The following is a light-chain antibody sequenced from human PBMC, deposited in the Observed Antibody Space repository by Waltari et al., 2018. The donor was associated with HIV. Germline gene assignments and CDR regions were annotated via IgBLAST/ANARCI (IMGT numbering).Light chain of an antibody. CDR3: CSYAGSSTWV. J-gene: IGLJ3*02. CDR1: SSDVGGSKY. V-gene: IGLV2-23*02. CDR2: DVI. Sequence: QSALTQPASVSGSPGQSITISCTGTSSDVGGSKYVSWYQPHPGKAPKLMIYDVIKRPSGVSNRFSGSKSGNTASLTISGLQAEDEADYYCCSYAGSSTWVFGGGTKLTVL.